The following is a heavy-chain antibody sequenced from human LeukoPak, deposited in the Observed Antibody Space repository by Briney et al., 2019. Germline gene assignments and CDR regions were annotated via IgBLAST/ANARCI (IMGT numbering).Heavy chain of an antibody. Sequence: GGPLRLSCPPSGFTFSSSGIPSVRHAPGKGLEWVAVIWYDGSNKYYADSVQGRFTISRDNSKNTLYLQMNSLRAEDTAVYYCAREGIAAALDYWGQGTLVTVSS. CDR2: IWYDGSNK. J-gene: IGHJ4*02. D-gene: IGHD6-13*01. V-gene: IGHV3-33*01. CDR3: AREGIAAALDY. CDR1: GFTFSSSG.